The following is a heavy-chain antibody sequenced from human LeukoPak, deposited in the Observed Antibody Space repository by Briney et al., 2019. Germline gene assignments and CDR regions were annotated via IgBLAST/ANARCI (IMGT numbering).Heavy chain of an antibody. V-gene: IGHV1-2*02. CDR1: GYTFTGYY. CDR2: INPNSGDT. J-gene: IGHJ4*02. CDR3: ARNGRYSAFDY. Sequence: GSVKVSCKASGYTFTGYYIHWVRQAPGQGLEWMGWINPNSGDTNYAQKFQVRVTMTRDTSIRTAYMELSRLRSDDTAVYYCARNGRYSAFDYWGQGTLVTVSS. D-gene: IGHD6-19*01.